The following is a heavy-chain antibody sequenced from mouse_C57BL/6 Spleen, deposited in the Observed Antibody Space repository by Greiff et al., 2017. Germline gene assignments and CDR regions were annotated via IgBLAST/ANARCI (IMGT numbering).Heavy chain of an antibody. D-gene: IGHD1-1*01. CDR1: GYTFTSYW. V-gene: IGHV1-52*01. CDR3: ARGTTVVANAMDY. J-gene: IGHJ4*01. CDR2: IDPSDSET. Sequence: VQLQQPGAELVRPGSSVKLSCKASGYTFTSYWMHWVKQRPIQGLEWIGNIDPSDSETHYNQKFKDKATLTVDKSSSTAYMQLSSLTSEDSAVYDCARGTTVVANAMDYWGQGTTVTVSS.